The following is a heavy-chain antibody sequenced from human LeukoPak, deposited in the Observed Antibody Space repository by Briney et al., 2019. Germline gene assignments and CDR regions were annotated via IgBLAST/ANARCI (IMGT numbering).Heavy chain of an antibody. CDR3: ARSSGAYRSFDY. D-gene: IGHD1-26*01. CDR2: IYYSGTT. Sequence: SETLSLTCTVSGGSISSYYWSWIRQPPGKGLEWIGYIYYSGTTDYNPPLKSRVTISVDTSNNQFSLKVSSVTAADTAVYYCARSSGAYRSFDYWSQGTLVPVSS. CDR1: GGSISSYY. J-gene: IGHJ4*02. V-gene: IGHV4-59*01.